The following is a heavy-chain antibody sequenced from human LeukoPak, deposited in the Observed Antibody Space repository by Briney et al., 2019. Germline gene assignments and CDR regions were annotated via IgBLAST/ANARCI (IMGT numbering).Heavy chain of an antibody. D-gene: IGHD1-26*01. CDR1: GFPFSDYY. Sequence: PGGSLRLSCAASGFPFSDYYMSWIRQAPGRGLEWVSVISDSGGPTYYADSVKGRFTISRDNSKNTLDLQVNSLRAEDTAVYYCAKEAEGPGVGAYDYWGQGTLVTVSS. CDR2: ISDSGGPT. CDR3: AKEAEGPGVGAYDY. V-gene: IGHV3-23*01. J-gene: IGHJ4*02.